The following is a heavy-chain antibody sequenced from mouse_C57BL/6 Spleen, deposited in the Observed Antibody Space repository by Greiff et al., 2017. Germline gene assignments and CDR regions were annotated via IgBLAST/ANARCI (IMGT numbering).Heavy chain of an antibody. D-gene: IGHD1-1*01. CDR2: IHPNSGST. V-gene: IGHV1-64*01. J-gene: IGHJ1*03. CDR3: ARSLSTVVDWYFDV. Sequence: QVQLQQPGAELVKPGASVKLSCKASGYTFTSYWMHWVKQRPGQGLEWIGMIHPNSGSTNYNEKFKSKATLTVDKSSSTAYMQLSSLTSEDSAVYYCARSLSTVVDWYFDVWGTGTTVTVSS. CDR1: GYTFTSYW.